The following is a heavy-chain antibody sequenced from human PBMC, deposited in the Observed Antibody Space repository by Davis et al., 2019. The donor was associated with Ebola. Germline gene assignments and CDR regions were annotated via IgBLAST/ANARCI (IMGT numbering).Heavy chain of an antibody. CDR3: ARAFHNWYFDL. Sequence: MPGRSLRLSCAVYGGSFSGYYWIWIRQPPGKGLEWIGEINHSGRTNYNPSLKSRVTISLDTSRNQFSLRLGSVTAADTAVYYCARAFHNWYFDLWGRGTLVTVSS. V-gene: IGHV4-34*01. CDR2: INHSGRT. CDR1: GGSFSGYY. J-gene: IGHJ2*01.